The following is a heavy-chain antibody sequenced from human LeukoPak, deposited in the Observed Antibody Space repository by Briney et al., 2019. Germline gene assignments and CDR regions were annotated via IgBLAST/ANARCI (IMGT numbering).Heavy chain of an antibody. CDR1: GFTFSSEA. CDR2: ISPAGGTT. Sequence: GGSLRLSCAVSGFTFSSEAMGWVRQLPGGGLEWVSTISPAGGTTYYAESMKGRFTISRDNSKSTLYLQMNSLRAEDTAVYYCAKEGERVYYDILTGYGYFDYWGQGTLVTVSS. V-gene: IGHV3-23*01. J-gene: IGHJ4*02. CDR3: AKEGERVYYDILTGYGYFDY. D-gene: IGHD3-9*01.